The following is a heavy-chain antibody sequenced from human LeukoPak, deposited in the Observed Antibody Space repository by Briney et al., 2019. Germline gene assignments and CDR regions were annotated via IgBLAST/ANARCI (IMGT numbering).Heavy chain of an antibody. CDR3: ARDSGRVVMAAAGSGGYDY. D-gene: IGHD6-13*01. CDR1: GGSISSGGYS. V-gene: IGHV4-30-2*01. Sequence: SSETLSLTCAVSGGSISSGGYSWSWIRQPPGKGLEWIGYIYHSGSTYYNPSLKSRVTISVDRSKNQFSLQLNSVTPEDTAVYYCARDSGRVVMAAAGSGGYDYWGQGTLVTVSS. CDR2: IYHSGST. J-gene: IGHJ4*02.